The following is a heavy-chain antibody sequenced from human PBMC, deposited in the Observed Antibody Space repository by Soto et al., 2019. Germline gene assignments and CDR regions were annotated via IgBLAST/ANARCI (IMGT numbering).Heavy chain of an antibody. Sequence: QVQLVQSGAEVKKPGASVKVSCKASGYSFTTFDLHWVRQAPGQRLEWMGWIDTASGKSKSSEIFQGRVTITGDTSATTAYMELSSMRFEDTAVYYCAMSRGWWAFDYWCQGTLITVSS. CDR2: IDTASGKS. CDR3: AMSRGWWAFDY. V-gene: IGHV1-3*04. J-gene: IGHJ4*02. CDR1: GYSFTTFD. D-gene: IGHD2-15*01.